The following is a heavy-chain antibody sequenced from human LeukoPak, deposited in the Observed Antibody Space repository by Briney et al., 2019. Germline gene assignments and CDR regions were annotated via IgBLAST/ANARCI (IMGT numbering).Heavy chain of an antibody. J-gene: IGHJ4*02. V-gene: IGHV3-7*01. D-gene: IGHD6-13*01. CDR1: GFTFSNYW. CDR2: IKQDGSED. Sequence: GGSLRLSCAASGFTFSNYWMSWVRQAPGKGLEWVANIKQDGSEDYYVDSVKGRFTISRDNAKNSLYLQMNSLRAEDTAVYYCARDLFAAALGTRDWGQGTLVTVSS. CDR3: ARDLFAAALGTRD.